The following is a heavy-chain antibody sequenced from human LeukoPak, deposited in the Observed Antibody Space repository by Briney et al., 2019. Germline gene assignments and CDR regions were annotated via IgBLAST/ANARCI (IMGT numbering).Heavy chain of an antibody. CDR1: GGSFSGYY. V-gene: IGHV4-34*01. J-gene: IGHJ5*02. Sequence: SETLSLTCAVYGGSFSGYYWSWIRQPPGKGLEWIGEINHSGSTNYNPSLKSRVTISVDTSKNQFSLKLSSVTAADTAVYYCAGSGPHLRPPGRGYNWFDPWGQGTLVTVSS. CDR3: AGSGPHLRPPGRGYNWFDP. D-gene: IGHD2-15*01. CDR2: INHSGST.